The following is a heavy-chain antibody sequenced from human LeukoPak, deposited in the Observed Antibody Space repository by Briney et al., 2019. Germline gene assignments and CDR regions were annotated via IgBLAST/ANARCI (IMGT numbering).Heavy chain of an antibody. CDR1: GYTFTGYY. V-gene: IGHV1-2*02. Sequence: ASVKVSRKASGYTFTGYYMHWVRQAPGQGLEWMGWINPNSGGTNYAQKFQGRVTMIRDTSISTAYMELSRLRSDDTAVYYCARTPRYPIVVVVAGGWFDPWGQGTLVTVSS. D-gene: IGHD2-15*01. CDR2: INPNSGGT. CDR3: ARTPRYPIVVVVAGGWFDP. J-gene: IGHJ5*02.